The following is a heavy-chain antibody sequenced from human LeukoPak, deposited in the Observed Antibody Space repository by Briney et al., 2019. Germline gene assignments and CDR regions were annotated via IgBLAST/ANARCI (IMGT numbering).Heavy chain of an antibody. Sequence: GGSLRLSCVASGFTFSNYAMSWVRQAPGKGLEWVSSISVTGVSTNYADSVKGRFTISRDKSKNTLYLQMNSLRVEDTAVYYCAKGYSGYYDYWGQGSLVTVSS. CDR3: AKGYSGYYDY. V-gene: IGHV3-23*01. D-gene: IGHD5-12*01. CDR2: ISVTGVST. J-gene: IGHJ4*02. CDR1: GFTFSNYA.